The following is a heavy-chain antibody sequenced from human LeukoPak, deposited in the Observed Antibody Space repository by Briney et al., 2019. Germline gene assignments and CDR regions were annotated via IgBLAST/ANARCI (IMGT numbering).Heavy chain of an antibody. CDR2: IYYSGST. CDR1: GGSISNYY. V-gene: IGHV4-59*01. J-gene: IGHJ3*02. CDR3: ARDLKQQLVLGAFDI. D-gene: IGHD6-13*01. Sequence: SETLSLTCTVSGGSISNYYWSWIRQPPGKGLEWMGYIYYSGSTNYNPSLKSRVTISVDTSKNQFSLKLSSVTAADTALYYCARDLKQQLVLGAFDIWGQGTMVTVSS.